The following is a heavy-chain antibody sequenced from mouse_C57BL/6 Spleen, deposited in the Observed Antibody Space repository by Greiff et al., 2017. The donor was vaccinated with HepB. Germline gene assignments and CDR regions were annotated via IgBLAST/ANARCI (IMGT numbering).Heavy chain of an antibody. V-gene: IGHV1-64*01. CDR3: ARPGYGSSYCYFDY. J-gene: IGHJ2*01. CDR2: IHPNSGST. CDR1: GYTFTSYW. Sequence: VQLQQPGAELVKPGASVKLSCKASGYTFTSYWMHWVKQRPGQGLEWIGMIHPNSGSTNYNEKFKSKATLTVDKSSSTAYMQLSSLTSEDSAVYYCARPGYGSSYCYFDYWGQGTTLTVSS. D-gene: IGHD1-1*01.